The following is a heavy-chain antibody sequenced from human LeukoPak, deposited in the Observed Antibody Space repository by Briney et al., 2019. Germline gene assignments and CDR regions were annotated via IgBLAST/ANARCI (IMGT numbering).Heavy chain of an antibody. V-gene: IGHV3-11*01. Sequence: GGSLRLSCAASGFTFSDYYMSWIRQAPGKGLEWVSYISSSGTTIYYADSVKGRFTISRDNSKNTLYLQMNSLRAEDTAVYYCAKGRARLGDTAMAYSFDYWGQGTLVTVSS. D-gene: IGHD5-18*01. CDR3: AKGRARLGDTAMAYSFDY. CDR1: GFTFSDYY. J-gene: IGHJ4*02. CDR2: ISSSGTTI.